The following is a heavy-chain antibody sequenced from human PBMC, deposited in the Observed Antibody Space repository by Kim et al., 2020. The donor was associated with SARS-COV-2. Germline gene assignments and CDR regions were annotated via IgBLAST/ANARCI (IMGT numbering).Heavy chain of an antibody. D-gene: IGHD2-2*02. CDR2: IGGSGGST. CDR3: AKGGSASCDTGLDY. Sequence: GGSLRLSCAASGFTFSSYAMSWVRQAPGKGLEWVSVIGGSGGSTYYADSVKGRFTISRDNSKNTLYLQMNSLRAEDPAVYYCAKGGSASCDTGLDYWSQGTLVTVSS. J-gene: IGHJ4*02. V-gene: IGHV3-23*01. CDR1: GFTFSSYA.